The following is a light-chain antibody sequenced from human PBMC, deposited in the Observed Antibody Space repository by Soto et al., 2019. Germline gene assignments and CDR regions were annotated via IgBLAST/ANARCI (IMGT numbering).Light chain of an antibody. CDR1: QSVGNY. V-gene: IGKV3-11*01. CDR3: QQRADWPIT. CDR2: DSS. Sequence: EIVLTQSPATLSLSPGERATLSCRASQSVGNYLAWYQQKPGQAPRLLIYDSSSRAAGIPARFTGSGSGTDFTLTISSLEPADFALYYCQQRADWPITFGPGTKADIK. J-gene: IGKJ3*01.